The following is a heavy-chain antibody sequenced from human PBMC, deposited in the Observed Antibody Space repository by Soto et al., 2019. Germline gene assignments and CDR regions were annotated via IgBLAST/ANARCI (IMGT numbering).Heavy chain of an antibody. V-gene: IGHV5-51*01. J-gene: IGHJ3*02. CDR2: ICPGDSDT. Sequence: GESLKISCKGSGYSFTSYWIGWVRQMPGKGLEWMGIICPGDSDTRYSPSFQGQVTISADKSISTAYLQWSSLKASDTAMYYCEKYYYGSGTNDSFIIWGQGKMVPVS. CDR1: GYSFTSYW. CDR3: EKYYYGSGTNDSFII. D-gene: IGHD3-10*01.